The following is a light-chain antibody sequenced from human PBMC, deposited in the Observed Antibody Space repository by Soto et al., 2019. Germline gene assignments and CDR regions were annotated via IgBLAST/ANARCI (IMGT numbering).Light chain of an antibody. V-gene: IGKV2-24*01. Sequence: DIVMTQTPLSSPVTLGQPASISFRSSQSLVHSDGNTYLSWLHPRPGQPPRLLIYKLSTRFSGVPDRFSGIGAATDFTMHISRGEADDVGVYYRMQASLLWTFGQRTKLEIK. CDR3: MQASLLWT. CDR2: KLS. J-gene: IGKJ2*02. CDR1: QSLVHSDGNTY.